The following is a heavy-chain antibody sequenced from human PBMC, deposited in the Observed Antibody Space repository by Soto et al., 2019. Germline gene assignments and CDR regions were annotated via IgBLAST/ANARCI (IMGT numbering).Heavy chain of an antibody. D-gene: IGHD1-26*01. Sequence: PGGSLRLSCAASGFTFSSYSMNWVRQAPGKGLEWVSSISSSSSYIYYADSVKGRFTINRDHAKNSLYLQLNSLRAEDTAVYYCARDYWSGSHKWFDPWGQGTLVTVSS. CDR2: ISSSSSYI. CDR1: GFTFSSYS. V-gene: IGHV3-21*01. J-gene: IGHJ5*02. CDR3: ARDYWSGSHKWFDP.